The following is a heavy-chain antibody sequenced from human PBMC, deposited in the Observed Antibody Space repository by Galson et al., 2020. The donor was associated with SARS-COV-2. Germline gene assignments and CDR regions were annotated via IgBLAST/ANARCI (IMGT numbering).Heavy chain of an antibody. D-gene: IGHD6-19*01. CDR1: GFTFSSYA. J-gene: IGHJ3*02. CDR2: ISSNGGYT. Sequence: GGSLRLSCAASGFTFSSYAIHWVRQAPGKGLEYVSGISSNGGYTYYANSVKGRFTISRDNSKNTLYLQMGSLRAEDMAVYYCARDTQQWLVQFAFDIWGQGKWSPSLQ. V-gene: IGHV3-64*01. CDR3: ARDTQQWLVQFAFDI.